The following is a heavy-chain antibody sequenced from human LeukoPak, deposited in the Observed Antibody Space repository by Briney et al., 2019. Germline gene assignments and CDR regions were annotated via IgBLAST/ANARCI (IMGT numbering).Heavy chain of an antibody. D-gene: IGHD3-10*01. J-gene: IGHJ4*02. V-gene: IGHV3-7*01. CDR2: IKEDGSEI. Sequence: GGSLRLSCAGSGFTFSSHWIGWVRQAPGKGLEWVANIKEDGSEIYYVDSVKGRFTISRDNTKNSVYLQMNSLRPEDTAVYYCTKQLGGSGSHWGQGTLVTVSS. CDR1: GFTFSSHW. CDR3: TKQLGGSGSH.